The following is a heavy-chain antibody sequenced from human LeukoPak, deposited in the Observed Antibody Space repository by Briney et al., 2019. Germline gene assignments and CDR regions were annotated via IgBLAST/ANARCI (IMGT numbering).Heavy chain of an antibody. D-gene: IGHD6-19*01. Sequence: GGSLRLSCAASGFTFSSYSMNWVRQAPGKGLEWVSYISSSSSTIYYADSVKGRFTVSRDNAKNSLYLQMNSLRAEDTAVYYCARRIAVAGTRYFQHWGQGTLVTVSS. CDR2: ISSSSSTI. J-gene: IGHJ1*01. CDR3: ARRIAVAGTRYFQH. V-gene: IGHV3-48*04. CDR1: GFTFSSYS.